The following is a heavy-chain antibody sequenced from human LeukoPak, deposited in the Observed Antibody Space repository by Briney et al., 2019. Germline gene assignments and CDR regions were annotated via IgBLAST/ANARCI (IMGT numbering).Heavy chain of an antibody. J-gene: IGHJ3*02. Sequence: SETLSLTCSVFGGSISSSSYYWGWIRQPPGKGLEWIGSIHYSGGTYYNPSLKSRVTISVDTSKNQFSLKLSSVTAADTAVYYCARSLYYYGSDSFDIWGQGTMVTVSS. CDR1: GGSISSSSYY. D-gene: IGHD3-10*01. CDR3: ARSLYYYGSDSFDI. V-gene: IGHV4-39*01. CDR2: IHYSGGT.